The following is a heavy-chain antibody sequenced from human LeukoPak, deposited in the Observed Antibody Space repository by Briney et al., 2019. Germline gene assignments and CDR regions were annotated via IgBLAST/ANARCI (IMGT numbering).Heavy chain of an antibody. CDR2: IIPIFGTA. J-gene: IGHJ6*02. D-gene: IGHD2-15*01. CDR3: ASAATTIYYCYYGMDV. V-gene: IGHV1-69*13. CDR1: GGTFSSYT. Sequence: SVKVSCKASGGTFSSYTISWVRQAPGQGLEWMGGIIPIFGTANYAQKFQGRVTITADESTSTAYMELSSLRSEDTAVYYCASAATTIYYCYYGMDVWGQGTTVTVSS.